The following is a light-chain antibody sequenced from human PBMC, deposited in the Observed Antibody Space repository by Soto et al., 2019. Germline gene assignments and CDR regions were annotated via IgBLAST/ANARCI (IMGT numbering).Light chain of an antibody. CDR1: ESINNN. CDR3: QQYQSWPT. J-gene: IGKJ1*01. CDR2: GAS. V-gene: IGKV3-15*01. Sequence: EIVMTQSPATLSGSPGGGVTLSCRASESINNNLAWYQQKPGQAPRLVIYGASIRAAGIPTNLRGSGSGTEFTLTIASLQSEDFAVYYCQQYQSWPTFGQGTRV.